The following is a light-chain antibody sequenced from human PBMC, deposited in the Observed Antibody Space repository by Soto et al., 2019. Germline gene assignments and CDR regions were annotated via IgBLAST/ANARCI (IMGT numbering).Light chain of an antibody. Sequence: EIVMTQSPATLSVSPGEGATLSCRASQSVSSNLAWYQQKPGQAPRPLIYDASTWATGIPARFGGSGSGTEFTLTISSLQSEDFAVYYCQQYNKWPLTFGGGTKVEIK. CDR2: DAS. CDR1: QSVSSN. V-gene: IGKV3-15*01. J-gene: IGKJ4*01. CDR3: QQYNKWPLT.